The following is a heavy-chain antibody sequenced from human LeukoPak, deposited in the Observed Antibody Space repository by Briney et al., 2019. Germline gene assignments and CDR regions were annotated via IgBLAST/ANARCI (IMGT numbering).Heavy chain of an antibody. D-gene: IGHD3-22*01. CDR1: GFTFSGSA. J-gene: IGHJ4*02. V-gene: IGHV3-73*01. CDR3: TRRGDYYDSSGYYYVTPDFDY. CDR2: IRSKANSSAT. Sequence: GGSLKLSCAASGFTFSGSAMHWVRQASGKGLEWVGRIRSKANSSATAYAASVKGRFTISRDDSKNTAYLQMNSLKTEDTAVYYCTRRGDYYDSSGYYYVTPDFDYWGQGTLVTVSS.